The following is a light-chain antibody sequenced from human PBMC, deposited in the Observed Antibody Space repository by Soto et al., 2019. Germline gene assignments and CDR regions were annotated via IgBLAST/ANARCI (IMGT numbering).Light chain of an antibody. Sequence: DIQMTQSPSTLSASVGDRVTITCRASQSISMRLAWYQQKPGKAPKLLIYDDSSLESGVPSRFSGSGSGTEFTLTISSLQPDDFATYYCQRYNSYSSYSFGQGTKLEIK. J-gene: IGKJ2*03. CDR2: DDS. V-gene: IGKV1-5*01. CDR1: QSISMR. CDR3: QRYNSYSSYS.